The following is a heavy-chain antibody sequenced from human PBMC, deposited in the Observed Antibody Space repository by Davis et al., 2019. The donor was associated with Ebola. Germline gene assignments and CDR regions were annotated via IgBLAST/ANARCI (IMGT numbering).Heavy chain of an antibody. Sequence: GGSLRLSCAASGFTFSSYNMNWVRLAPGKGLEWISYITTSSDTIYYADSVKGRFTISRDNTKNSLYLQMDSLRAEDTAVYYCARGVAVAGFYFDNWGQGTLVTVSS. D-gene: IGHD6-19*01. CDR2: ITTSSDTI. J-gene: IGHJ4*02. CDR3: ARGVAVAGFYFDN. CDR1: GFTFSSYN. V-gene: IGHV3-48*04.